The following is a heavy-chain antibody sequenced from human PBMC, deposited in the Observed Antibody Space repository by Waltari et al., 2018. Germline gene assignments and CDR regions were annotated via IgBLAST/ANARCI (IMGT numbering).Heavy chain of an antibody. CDR1: GFTFSSYA. V-gene: IGHV3-30-3*01. D-gene: IGHD6-19*01. CDR3: ARWGNSAVAGFFDY. CDR2: ISYDGSNK. J-gene: IGHJ4*02. Sequence: QVQLVESGGGVVQPGRSLRLSCAASGFTFSSYAMHWLRQAPGKGLEWVAVISYDGSNKYYADSVKGRFTISRDNSKNTLYLQMNSLRAEDTAVYYCARWGNSAVAGFFDYWGQGTLVTVSS.